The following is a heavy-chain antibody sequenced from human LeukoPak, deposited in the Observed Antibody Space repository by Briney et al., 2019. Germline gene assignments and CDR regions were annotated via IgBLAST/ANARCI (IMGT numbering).Heavy chain of an antibody. V-gene: IGHV3-74*01. J-gene: IGHJ4*02. CDR3: ARDHTGNVLDY. CDR1: GFTFSSAW. CDR2: INSDGSTT. D-gene: IGHD3-10*01. Sequence: GAPLRLSCAASGFTFSSAWMPWVRQGPGEGWVWVPRINSDGSTTSYADCGKGRFTISRDNAKNTLYLQMNGLRAEDTAVYYCARDHTGNVLDYWGQGTLVTISP.